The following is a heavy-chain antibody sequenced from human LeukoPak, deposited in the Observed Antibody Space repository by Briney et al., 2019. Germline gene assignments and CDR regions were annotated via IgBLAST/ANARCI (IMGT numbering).Heavy chain of an antibody. CDR2: IWSDGSNK. CDR3: ARAGVLRFLEWLSDIYGMDV. CDR1: GFTFSNYG. Sequence: GRSLRLSCAASGFTFSNYGMHWVRQAPGKGLEGVTIIWSDGSNKYYADSVKGRFTISRDNSKNTLYLQMNSLRADDTAVYYCARAGVLRFLEWLSDIYGMDVWGQGTTVTVSS. V-gene: IGHV3-33*01. D-gene: IGHD3-3*01. J-gene: IGHJ6*02.